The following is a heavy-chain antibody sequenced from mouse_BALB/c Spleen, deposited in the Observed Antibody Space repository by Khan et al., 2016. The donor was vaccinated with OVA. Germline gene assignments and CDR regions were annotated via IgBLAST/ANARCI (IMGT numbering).Heavy chain of an antibody. J-gene: IGHJ4*01. CDR3: ARRTTVYTMDY. CDR1: GYTFTSNT. CDR2: INPSSGYT. D-gene: IGHD1-1*01. V-gene: IGHV1-4*01. Sequence: QVQLQQSGAELARPGASVKMSCKASGYTFTSNTMHWVKQRPGQGLEWIGYINPSSGYTNYNQKFKDKATLTADKSSSTAYMQLSSLTSEDSAVYDCARRTTVYTMDYWGQGTSVTVSS.